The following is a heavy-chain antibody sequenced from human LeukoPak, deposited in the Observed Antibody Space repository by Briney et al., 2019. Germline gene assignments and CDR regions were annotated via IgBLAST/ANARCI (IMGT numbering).Heavy chain of an antibody. CDR3: ARDRSFYGDYGTDGGY. V-gene: IGHV3-43D*04. CDR1: GFTFDDYA. CDR2: ISWDGGST. D-gene: IGHD4-17*01. J-gene: IGHJ4*02. Sequence: GGSLRLSCAASGFTFDDYAMHWVRQAPGKGLEWVSLISWDGGSTYYADSVKGRFTISRDNSKNSLYLQMNSLRAEDTALYYCARDRSFYGDYGTDGGYWGQGTLVTVSS.